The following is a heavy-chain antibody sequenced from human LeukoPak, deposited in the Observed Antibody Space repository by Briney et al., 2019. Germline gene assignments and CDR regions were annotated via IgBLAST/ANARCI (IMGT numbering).Heavy chain of an antibody. V-gene: IGHV3-23*01. J-gene: IGHJ3*02. CDR3: AKSEATMIVVVITRAFDI. D-gene: IGHD3-22*01. CDR2: ISGSGGST. Sequence: GGSLRLSCAASGFTFSSYAMSWVRQAPGKGLEWVSAISGSGGSTYYADSVKGRFTISRDNSKNTLYLQMNSLRAEDTAVYYCAKSEATMIVVVITRAFDIWGQGTMVTVSS. CDR1: GFTFSSYA.